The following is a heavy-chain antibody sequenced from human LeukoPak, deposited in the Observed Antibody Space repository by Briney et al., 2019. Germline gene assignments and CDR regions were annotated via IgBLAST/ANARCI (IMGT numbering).Heavy chain of an antibody. CDR1: GFTFSSSG. J-gene: IGHJ4*02. CDR2: IWHDGSNK. CDR3: ATDRSYAYDY. V-gene: IGHV3-33*01. D-gene: IGHD5-12*01. Sequence: GRSLRLSCAASGFTFSSSGMHWVRQAPGKGLEWVAVIWHDGSNKYYADSVKGRFTISRDNSKNTLYLQMNSLRADDTAVYYCATDRSYAYDYWGQGTLVTVSS.